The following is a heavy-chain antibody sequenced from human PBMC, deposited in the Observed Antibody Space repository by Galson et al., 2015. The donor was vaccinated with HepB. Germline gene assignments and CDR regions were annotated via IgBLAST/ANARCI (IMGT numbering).Heavy chain of an antibody. D-gene: IGHD6-6*01. CDR2: ISYDGSYK. Sequence: SLRLSCAASGFTFSSYGMHWVRQAPGKGLEWVAVISYDGSYKYYADSVKGRFSISRDNSKNTLYLQMNSLRAEDTAVYYCAKDRKIAARPVYYYGMDVWGQGTTVTVSS. CDR1: GFTFSSYG. V-gene: IGHV3-30*18. J-gene: IGHJ6*02. CDR3: AKDRKIAARPVYYYGMDV.